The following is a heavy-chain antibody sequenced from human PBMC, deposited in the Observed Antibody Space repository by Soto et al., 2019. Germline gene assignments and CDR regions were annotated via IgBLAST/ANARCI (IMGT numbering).Heavy chain of an antibody. Sequence: EVQLLESGGGLVQPGGSLRLSCAASGFTFSNYVMSWVRQAPGKGLEWVSGISGSGDSTYYADSVKGRFTISRANSKNTLYLQMNSLRAEDTAVYYCAKSKASRYYLDCWGQGTLVTVSS. CDR3: AKSKASRYYLDC. V-gene: IGHV3-23*01. CDR2: ISGSGDST. CDR1: GFTFSNYV. J-gene: IGHJ4*02.